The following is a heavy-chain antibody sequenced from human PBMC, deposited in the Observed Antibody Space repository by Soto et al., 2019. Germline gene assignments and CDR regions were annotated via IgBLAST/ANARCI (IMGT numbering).Heavy chain of an antibody. Sequence: ASVKVSGRAAGYTFTSDYRHWGRQAPGQGLEWMGIINTSGGSTSYEQKFQGRVTMTRDTSTSTVYMELSSLRSEDTAVYYCARVGWLSHRIFDYWGQGTLVTVSS. D-gene: IGHD3-9*01. CDR1: GYTFTSDY. V-gene: IGHV1-46*03. CDR3: ARVGWLSHRIFDY. CDR2: INTSGGST. J-gene: IGHJ4*02.